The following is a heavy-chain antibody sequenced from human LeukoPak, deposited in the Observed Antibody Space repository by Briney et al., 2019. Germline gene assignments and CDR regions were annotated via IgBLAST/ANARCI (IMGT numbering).Heavy chain of an antibody. D-gene: IGHD3-10*01. CDR2: INWNGGST. CDR3: ARGGWFGELLFDY. J-gene: IGHJ4*02. V-gene: IGHV3-20*04. CDR1: GFPFSSYE. Sequence: GGSLRLSCAASGFPFSSYEMNWVRQAPGKGLEWVSGINWNGGSTGYADSVKSRLTISRDNAKNSLYLQMNSLRAEDTALYYCARGGWFGELLFDYWGQGTLVTVSS.